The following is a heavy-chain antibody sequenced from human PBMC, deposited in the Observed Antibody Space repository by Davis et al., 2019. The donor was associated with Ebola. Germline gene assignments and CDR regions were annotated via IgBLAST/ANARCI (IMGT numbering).Heavy chain of an antibody. CDR2: INPNVGSA. CDR1: GYTFTSYY. Sequence: ASVKVSCKASGYTFTSYYMHWVRQAPGQGLEWMGIINPNVGSATYAQKFQGRITMTRDTSTSTVYMELSSLKSDDTAVYYCARDRPALDYWGQGTLVTVSS. V-gene: IGHV1-46*01. CDR3: ARDRPALDY. J-gene: IGHJ4*02.